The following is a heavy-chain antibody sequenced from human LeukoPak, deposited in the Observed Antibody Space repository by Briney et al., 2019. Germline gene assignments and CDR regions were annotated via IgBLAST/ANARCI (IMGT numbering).Heavy chain of an antibody. J-gene: IGHJ4*02. Sequence: GGSLRLSCAASGFTFNTYTMNWVRQAPGKGLEWVSYISGSSGIIDYADSVRGRFTISRDNAKNSLYLQMNSLRAEDTAVYYCARALTTLTYEGYWGQGTLVTVSS. CDR1: GFTFNTYT. V-gene: IGHV3-48*01. CDR3: ARALTTLTYEGY. D-gene: IGHD1-1*01. CDR2: ISGSSGII.